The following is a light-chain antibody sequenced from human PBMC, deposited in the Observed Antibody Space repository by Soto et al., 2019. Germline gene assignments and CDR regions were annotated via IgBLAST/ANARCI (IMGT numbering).Light chain of an antibody. CDR2: AAS. V-gene: IGKV1-12*01. J-gene: IGKJ1*01. Sequence: DIQMTQSPSSVSAPVGDRVTITCRATEVISQWLAWYQQKPGKPPRLLIYAASTLQNGVPSRFSGSGFVTEFTLTINSLQPEDSGTYYCQQANSFPQTFGLGTRVEIK. CDR3: QQANSFPQT. CDR1: EVISQW.